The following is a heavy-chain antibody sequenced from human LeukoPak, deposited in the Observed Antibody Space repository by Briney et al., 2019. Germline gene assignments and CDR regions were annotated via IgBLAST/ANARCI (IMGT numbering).Heavy chain of an antibody. D-gene: IGHD3-22*01. CDR2: ISSSSSYI. CDR1: GFTFSDYY. V-gene: IGHV3-11*06. J-gene: IGHJ4*02. Sequence: GGSLRLSCAASGFTFSDYYMSWIRQAPGKGLEWVSSISSSSSYIYYADSVKGRFTISRDNAKNSLYLQMSSLRAEDTAVYYCATVNYYDSSGCFDYWGQGILVTVSS. CDR3: ATVNYYDSSGCFDY.